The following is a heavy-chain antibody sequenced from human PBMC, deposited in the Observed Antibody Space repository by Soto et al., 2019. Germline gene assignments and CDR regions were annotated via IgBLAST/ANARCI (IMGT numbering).Heavy chain of an antibody. D-gene: IGHD3-10*01. Sequence: QVQLQQWGAGLLKPSETLSLTCAVYGGSFSGYYWSWIRQPPGKGLEWIGEINHSGSTNYNPSLKSRVTISVDTSKNQFALKLSSVTAADTAVYYCARGGRRFGELSTYCFDYWGQGTLVTVSS. J-gene: IGHJ4*02. CDR1: GGSFSGYY. V-gene: IGHV4-34*01. CDR2: INHSGST. CDR3: ARGGRRFGELSTYCFDY.